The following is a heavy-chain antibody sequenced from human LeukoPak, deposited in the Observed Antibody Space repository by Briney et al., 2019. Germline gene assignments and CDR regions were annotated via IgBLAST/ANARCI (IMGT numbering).Heavy chain of an antibody. V-gene: IGHV4-34*01. CDR2: INHSGST. J-gene: IGHJ5*02. CDR1: GGSFSGYY. Sequence: SETLSLTCAVYGGSFSGYYWSWIRQPPGKGLEWIGEINHSGSTNYNPSLKSRVTISIDTSKNQFSLRLTSVTAADTAVYYCARNQHLVPGSDPWGKGTLVTVSS. D-gene: IGHD6-13*01. CDR3: ARNQHLVPGSDP.